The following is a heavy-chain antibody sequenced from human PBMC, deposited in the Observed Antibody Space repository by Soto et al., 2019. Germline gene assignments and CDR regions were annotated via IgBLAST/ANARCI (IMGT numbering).Heavy chain of an antibody. CDR1: GFTFSSHA. D-gene: IGHD3-3*01. CDR3: AKTPYDFWSSGQYFFDD. Sequence: AGGSLRLSCAASGFTFSSHAMCWVRQAPGKGLECVSGISGSGRTTFYADSVKGRFTVSRDNSKKTLFLQMNSLRAEDTAVYYCAKTPYDFWSSGQYFFDDWGQGTLVTVSS. CDR2: ISGSGRTT. J-gene: IGHJ4*02. V-gene: IGHV3-23*01.